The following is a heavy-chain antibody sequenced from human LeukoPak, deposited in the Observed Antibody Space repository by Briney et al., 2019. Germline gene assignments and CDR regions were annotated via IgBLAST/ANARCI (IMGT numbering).Heavy chain of an antibody. Sequence: GGSLGLSCAASGFIVSNNVIHWVRQAPGKGLEWVAGISYDGESEYHADSVKGRFTISRDNSKNTVYLQMNSLRAEDAAVYYCARDPLVYMWGQGSLVTVSS. CDR2: ISYDGESE. J-gene: IGHJ4*02. CDR3: ARDPLVYM. D-gene: IGHD2-2*02. CDR1: GFIVSNNV. V-gene: IGHV3-30*03.